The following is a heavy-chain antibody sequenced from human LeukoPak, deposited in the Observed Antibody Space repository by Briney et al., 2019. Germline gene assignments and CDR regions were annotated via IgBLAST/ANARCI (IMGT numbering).Heavy chain of an antibody. CDR1: GFTFSTCW. CDR3: ASDRVTTEY. D-gene: IGHD4-17*01. V-gene: IGHV3-74*01. CDR2: INSDGTTT. J-gene: IGHJ4*02. Sequence: GGSLKLSCAASGFTFSTCWMHWVREGPGKGLVWVSRINSDGTTTNYADSVKGRFAISRDNAKNTLYLQMNSLRAEDTAVYYCASDRVTTEYWGQGTLVTVSS.